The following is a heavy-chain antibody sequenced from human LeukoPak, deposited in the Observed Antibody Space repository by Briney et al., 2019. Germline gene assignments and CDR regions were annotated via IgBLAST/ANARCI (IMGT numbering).Heavy chain of an antibody. Sequence: GGSLRFSCAASGFTFSNYAMQWVRPGPGQGLVGVGTISYHGKNEYYADSVKGRFTISRDNSKNTLYLQMNSLRTEDTGAYYCARDRVQLWNYGMDVWGQGTTVTGSS. CDR3: ARDRVQLWNYGMDV. J-gene: IGHJ6*02. D-gene: IGHD1-1*01. CDR1: GFTFSNYA. V-gene: IGHV3-30*04. CDR2: ISYHGKNE.